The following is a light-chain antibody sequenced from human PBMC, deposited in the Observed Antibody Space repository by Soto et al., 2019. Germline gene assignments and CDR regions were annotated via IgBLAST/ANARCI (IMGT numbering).Light chain of an antibody. Sequence: DIQMTQSPSSLSASVGDRVTITCQASQDISNYLNWYQQKPGKAPKLLIYDASNLEKGGASRFSGSGSGTDFTFTISSLQPEDIATYYCQQYDNLPPYTFGQGTKLEIK. CDR1: QDISNY. CDR2: DAS. J-gene: IGKJ2*01. V-gene: IGKV1-33*01. CDR3: QQYDNLPPYT.